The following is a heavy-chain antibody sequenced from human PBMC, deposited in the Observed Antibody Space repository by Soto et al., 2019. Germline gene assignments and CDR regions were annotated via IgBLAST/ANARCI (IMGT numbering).Heavy chain of an antibody. CDR1: GFTVSSNY. CDR2: IYSGGST. V-gene: IGHV3-53*04. J-gene: IGHJ6*03. Sequence: EVQLVESGGGLVQPGGSLRLSCAASGFTVSSNYMSWVRQAPGKGLEWVSVIYSGGSTYYADSVKGRFTISRHNSKNTLYLQMNSLRAEDTAVYYCAREGAGYYGYYYYMDVWGKGTTVTVSS. D-gene: IGHD3-22*01. CDR3: AREGAGYYGYYYYMDV.